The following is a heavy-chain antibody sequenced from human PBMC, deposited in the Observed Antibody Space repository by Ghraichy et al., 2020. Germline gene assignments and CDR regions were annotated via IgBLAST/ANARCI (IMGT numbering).Heavy chain of an antibody. J-gene: IGHJ4*02. CDR3: ARLIAPYWGYDWLDY. V-gene: IGHV4-39*01. D-gene: IGHD5-12*01. CDR2: IYYSGST. CDR1: GDSISSSSYY. Sequence: SETLSLTCTVSGDSISSSSYYWGWIRQPPGKGLEWIGSIYYSGSTYYNPSLKSRVTISVDTSKNQFSLKLSSVTAADTAVYYCARLIAPYWGYDWLDYWGQGTRVTVSS.